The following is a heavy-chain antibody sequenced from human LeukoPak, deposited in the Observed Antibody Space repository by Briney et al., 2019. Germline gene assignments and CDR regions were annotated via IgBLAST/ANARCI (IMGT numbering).Heavy chain of an antibody. D-gene: IGHD2/OR15-2a*01. CDR1: GFNFGSYV. J-gene: IGHJ4*02. V-gene: IGHV3-23*01. CDR2: LGASGVNA. CDR3: ARDFHYFFDY. Sequence: PGGSLRLSCAASGFNFGSYVMGWVRQAPGKGPEWVSALGASGVNAYYAESVKGRFTISRDNSGNTLFLQMNSLRAEDTGIYYCARDFHYFFDYCGQETLVTVSS.